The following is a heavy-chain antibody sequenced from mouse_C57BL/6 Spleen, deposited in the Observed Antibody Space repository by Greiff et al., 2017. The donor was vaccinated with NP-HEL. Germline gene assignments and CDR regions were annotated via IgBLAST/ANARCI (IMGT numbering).Heavy chain of an antibody. CDR3: ARRGIYYGNRGNFDY. CDR1: GYTFTSYW. CDR2: IHPNSGST. V-gene: IGHV1-64*01. Sequence: QVQLQQPGAELVKPGASVKLSCKASGYTFTSYWMHWVKQRPGQGLEWIGMIHPNSGSTNYNEKFKSKATLTVDKSSSTAYMQLSSLTSEDSAVYYCARRGIYYGNRGNFDYWGQGTTLTVSS. J-gene: IGHJ2*01. D-gene: IGHD2-1*01.